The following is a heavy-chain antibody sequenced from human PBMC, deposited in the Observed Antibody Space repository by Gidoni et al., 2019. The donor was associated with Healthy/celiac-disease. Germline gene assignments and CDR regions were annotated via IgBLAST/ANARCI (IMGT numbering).Heavy chain of an antibody. CDR1: GFTFSSYS. J-gene: IGHJ4*02. CDR2: ISSSSSYI. V-gene: IGHV3-21*01. CDR3: ARGEGGSSGYYFLFDY. D-gene: IGHD3-22*01. Sequence: EVQLVESGGGLVKPGGSLRLSCAASGFTFSSYSMNWVRQAPGKGLEWVPSISSSSSYIYYADSVKGRFTISRDNAKNSLYLQMNSLRAEDTAVYYCARGEGGSSGYYFLFDYWGQGTLVTVSS.